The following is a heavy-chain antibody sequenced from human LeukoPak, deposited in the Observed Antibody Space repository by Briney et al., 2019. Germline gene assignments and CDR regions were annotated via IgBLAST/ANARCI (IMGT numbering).Heavy chain of an antibody. V-gene: IGHV1-2*02. CDR2: INPNSGGT. J-gene: IGHJ4*02. CDR3: ATEGKMVRGVYTDY. CDR1: GYTFTGYY. D-gene: IGHD3-10*01. Sequence: ASVKVSCKASGYTFTGYYMHWVRQAPGQGLEWMGWINPNSGGTNYAQKFQGRVTMTRDTSISTAYMELSRLRSDDTAVYYCATEGKMVRGVYTDYWGQGTLVTVSS.